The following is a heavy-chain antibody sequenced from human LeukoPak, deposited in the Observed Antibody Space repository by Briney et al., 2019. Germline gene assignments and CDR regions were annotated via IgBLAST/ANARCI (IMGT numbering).Heavy chain of an antibody. V-gene: IGHV3-64*02. CDR1: GFTFSSYA. CDR3: AKLYGDKDAFDI. Sequence: PGGSLGLSCAASGFTFSSYAMHWVRQAPGKGLEYVSAISSNGGSTYHADSVKGRFTISRDNSKNTLYLQMGSLRAEDMAVYYCAKLYGDKDAFDIWGQGTMVTVSS. J-gene: IGHJ3*02. D-gene: IGHD4-17*01. CDR2: ISSNGGST.